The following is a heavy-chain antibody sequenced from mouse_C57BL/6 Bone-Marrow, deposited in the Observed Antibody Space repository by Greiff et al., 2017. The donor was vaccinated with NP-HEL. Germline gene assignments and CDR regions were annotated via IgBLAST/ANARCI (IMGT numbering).Heavy chain of an antibody. CDR3: SRSSPHSYGSSQYYLDY. CDR2: INPYNGGT. D-gene: IGHD1-1*01. J-gene: IGHJ2*01. V-gene: IGHV1-19*01. CDR1: GYTFTDYY. Sequence: DVQLQQSGPVLVKPGASVKMSCKASGYTFTDYYMNWVKQSHGKSLEWIGVINPYNGGTSYNQKFKGKATLTVDKSSSTAYMELNSLTSEDSAVYYCSRSSPHSYGSSQYYLDYWGQGTTLPVSS.